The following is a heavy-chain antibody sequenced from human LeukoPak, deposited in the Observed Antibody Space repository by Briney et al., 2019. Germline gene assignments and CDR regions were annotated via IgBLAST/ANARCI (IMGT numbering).Heavy chain of an antibody. CDR3: ARVWAPGYYYYMDV. CDR2: ISYDGSNK. Sequence: GGSLRLSCAASGFTFSSYAMHWVRQAPGKGLEWVALISYDGSNKYYADSVKDRFTISRDNSKNTLYLQMNSLGTEDTAVYYCARVWAPGYYYYMDVWGKGTTVTVSS. D-gene: IGHD3-16*01. V-gene: IGHV3-30*04. CDR1: GFTFSSYA. J-gene: IGHJ6*03.